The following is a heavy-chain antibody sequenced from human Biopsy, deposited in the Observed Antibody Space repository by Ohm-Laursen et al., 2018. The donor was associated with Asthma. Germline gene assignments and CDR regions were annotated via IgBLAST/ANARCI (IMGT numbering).Heavy chain of an antibody. CDR2: SYYIGST. Sequence: SHTLSLTCAGSGGSISSGAYHWGWGRQPPGKGLEWIGHSYYIGSTYYNPSLKSRVAISLNTSKNQFTLKLNSVTAEDTAVYFCARRGGVRRYFDYWGQGTLVTVSS. CDR1: GGSISSGAYH. D-gene: IGHD3-16*01. V-gene: IGHV4-30-4*01. J-gene: IGHJ4*02. CDR3: ARRGGVRRYFDY.